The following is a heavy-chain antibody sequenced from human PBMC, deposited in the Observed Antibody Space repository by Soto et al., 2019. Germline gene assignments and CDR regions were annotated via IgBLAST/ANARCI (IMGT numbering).Heavy chain of an antibody. V-gene: IGHV4-59*01. Sequence: SETLSLTCTVSGASISRYYWSWIRQPPGEGLEWIGYMYNTGSTVYNPPFKSRVTISVDTSKNQFSLKLNSVTAADTAVYYCARDLWGYCGTDCYPLDVWGQGTTVT. J-gene: IGHJ6*02. D-gene: IGHD2-21*02. CDR2: MYNTGST. CDR3: ARDLWGYCGTDCYPLDV. CDR1: GASISRYY.